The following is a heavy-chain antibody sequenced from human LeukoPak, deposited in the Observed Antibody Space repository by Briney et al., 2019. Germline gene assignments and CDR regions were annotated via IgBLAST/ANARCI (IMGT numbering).Heavy chain of an antibody. CDR3: AREDRNSLDY. D-gene: IGHD4-23*01. CDR1: GGSISSYY. V-gene: IGHV4-59*01. CDR2: IYYSGST. Sequence: PSETLSLTCTVSGGSISSYYWSWIRQPPGKGLEWIGYIYYSGSTNYNPSLKSRVTISVDTSKNQFSLKLSSVTAADTAVYYCAREDRNSLDYWGQGTLVTVSS. J-gene: IGHJ4*02.